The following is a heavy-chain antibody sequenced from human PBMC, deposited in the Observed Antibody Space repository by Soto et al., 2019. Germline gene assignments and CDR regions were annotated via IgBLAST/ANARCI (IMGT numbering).Heavy chain of an antibody. Sequence: SETLSLTCTVSGGSISSGGYYWSWIRQHPGKGLEWIGYIYYSGSTYYNPSLKSRVTISVDTSKNQFSLKLSCVTAADTAVYYCAGTRGYCSGGSCPTVVDYWGQGTLVTVSS. CDR3: AGTRGYCSGGSCPTVVDY. CDR2: IYYSGST. CDR1: GGSISSGGYY. J-gene: IGHJ4*02. V-gene: IGHV4-31*03. D-gene: IGHD2-15*01.